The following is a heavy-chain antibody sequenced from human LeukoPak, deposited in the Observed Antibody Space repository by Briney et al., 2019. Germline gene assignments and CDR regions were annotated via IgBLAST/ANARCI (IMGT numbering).Heavy chain of an antibody. V-gene: IGHV3-48*01. J-gene: IGHJ4*02. CDR2: ISSSSSTI. CDR1: GFTFSSYS. CDR3: ARDKSRVAGNFDY. D-gene: IGHD6-19*01. Sequence: GGSLRLSCAASGFTFSSYSMNWVRQAPGKGLGWVSYISSSSSTIYYADSVKGRFTISRDNAKNSLYLQMNSLRAEDTAVYYCARDKSRVAGNFDYWGQGTLVTVSS.